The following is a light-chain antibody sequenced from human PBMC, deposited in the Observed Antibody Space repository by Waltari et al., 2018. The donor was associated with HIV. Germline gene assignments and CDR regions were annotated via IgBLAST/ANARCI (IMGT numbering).Light chain of an antibody. Sequence: QSVLTQPPSASGTPGQRVTISCSGSASNIGSNYVCWFQQLPGTAPKLLIYRVKQGPSAIPDRFSGSRSGTSASRAISALRAGDEADYYCAAWDDNLSAVVFGGRTKLTVL. CDR2: RVK. CDR1: ASNIGSNY. CDR3: AAWDDNLSAVV. J-gene: IGLJ2*01. V-gene: IGLV1-47*01.